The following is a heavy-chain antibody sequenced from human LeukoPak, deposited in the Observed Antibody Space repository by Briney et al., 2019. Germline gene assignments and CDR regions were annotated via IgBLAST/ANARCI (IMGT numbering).Heavy chain of an antibody. CDR1: GLPIADFA. Sequence: GGSLRLSCVASGLPIADFAMHWVRQAPGRGLEWVSLISGDGVSTFYTDSVRGRFSISRDNTKNSLYLEMNSLRTEDTAMYYCAKESGKFDYWGQGTLVAVSS. J-gene: IGHJ4*02. CDR3: AKESGKFDY. V-gene: IGHV3-43*02. CDR2: ISGDGVST.